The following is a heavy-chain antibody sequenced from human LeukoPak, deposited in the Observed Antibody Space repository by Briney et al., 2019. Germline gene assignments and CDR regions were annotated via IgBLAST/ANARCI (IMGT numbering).Heavy chain of an antibody. CDR2: ISSSSSYI. CDR3: AKDGAARPDFDY. CDR1: GFTLSSYW. V-gene: IGHV3-21*04. Sequence: GGSLRLSCATSGFTLSSYWMHWVRQAPGKGLEWVSSISSSSSYIYYADSVKGRFTISRDNAKNSLYLQMNSLRAEDTAVYYCAKDGAARPDFDYWGQGTLVTVSS. J-gene: IGHJ4*02. D-gene: IGHD6-6*01.